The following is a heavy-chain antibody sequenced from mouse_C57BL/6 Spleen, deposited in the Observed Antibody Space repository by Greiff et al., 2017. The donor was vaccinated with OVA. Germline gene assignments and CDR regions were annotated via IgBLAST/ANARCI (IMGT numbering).Heavy chain of an antibody. V-gene: IGHV1-55*01. J-gene: IGHJ1*03. D-gene: IGHD2-4*01. CDR2: IYPGSGST. CDR1: GYTFTSYW. Sequence: QVQLQQPGAELVKPGASVKMSCKASGYTFTSYWITWVKQRPGQGLEWIGDIYPGSGSTNYTEKFKSKATLTVDTASSTAYMQLSSLTSEDSAVYYCARGDYDYRYFDVWGTGTTVTVSS. CDR3: ARGDYDYRYFDV.